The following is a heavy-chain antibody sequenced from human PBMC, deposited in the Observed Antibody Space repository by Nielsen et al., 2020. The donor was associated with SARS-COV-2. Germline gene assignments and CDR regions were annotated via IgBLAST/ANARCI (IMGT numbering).Heavy chain of an antibody. J-gene: IGHJ5*02. CDR1: GYTFTSNY. D-gene: IGHD6-19*01. CDR2: INPSGGST. Sequence: ASVKVSCKASGYTFTSNYMHWVRQAPGQGLEWMGIINPSGGSTSYAQKFQGRVTMTRETSTSTVYMELSSLRSEDTALYYCARDVKRIAVAKYNWFDPWGQGTLVTVSS. CDR3: ARDVKRIAVAKYNWFDP. V-gene: IGHV1-46*01.